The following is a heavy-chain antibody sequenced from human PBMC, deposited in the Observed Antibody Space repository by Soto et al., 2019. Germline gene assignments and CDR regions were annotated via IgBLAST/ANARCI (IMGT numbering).Heavy chain of an antibody. D-gene: IGHD3-3*01. Sequence: WIWTRQPPGKGLEWIGEINHTGSTKYNPSLKSRVTISLDTSKNQFSLSLRSVTAADTAVYYCARGREIFGAVTPFEYWGQGTQVAVSS. CDR3: ARGREIFGAVTPFEY. J-gene: IGHJ4*02. V-gene: IGHV4-34*01. CDR2: INHTGST.